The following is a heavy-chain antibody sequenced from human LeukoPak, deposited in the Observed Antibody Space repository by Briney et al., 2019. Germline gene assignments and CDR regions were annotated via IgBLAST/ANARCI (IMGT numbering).Heavy chain of an antibody. CDR1: GYTFTSYG. J-gene: IGHJ5*02. D-gene: IGHD3-10*01. V-gene: IGHV1-18*01. CDR3: ARLSDLLLRGTWFDP. Sequence: ASVKVSCKASGYTFTSYGISWVRQAPGQGLEWMGWISAYNGNTNYAQKLQGRVTMTTDTSTSTAYMELRSLRSDDTAVYYCARLSDLLLRGTWFDPWGQGTLVTVSS. CDR2: ISAYNGNT.